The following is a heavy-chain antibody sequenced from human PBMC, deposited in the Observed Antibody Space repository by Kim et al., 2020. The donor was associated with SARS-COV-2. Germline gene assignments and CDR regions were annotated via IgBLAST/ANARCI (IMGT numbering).Heavy chain of an antibody. Sequence: SETLSLTCTVSGGSISSYYWSWIRQPPGKGLEWIGYIYYSGSTNYNPSLKSRVTISVDTSKNQFSLKLSSVTAADTAVYYCARDLIAAAGTYYGMDVWGQGTMVSVSS. CDR3: ARDLIAAAGTYYGMDV. D-gene: IGHD6-13*01. CDR2: IYYSGST. CDR1: GGSISSYY. J-gene: IGHJ6*02. V-gene: IGHV4-59*13.